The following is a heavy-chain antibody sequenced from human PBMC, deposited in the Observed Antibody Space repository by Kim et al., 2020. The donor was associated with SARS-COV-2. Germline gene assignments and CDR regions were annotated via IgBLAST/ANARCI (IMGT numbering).Heavy chain of an antibody. CDR3: ARARGGTMIVVVIGAFDI. Sequence: LKRQVTISVDTSKNQFSLKLSSVTAADTAVYYCARARGGTMIVVVIGAFDIWGQGTMVTVSS. J-gene: IGHJ3*02. D-gene: IGHD3-22*01. V-gene: IGHV4-31*01.